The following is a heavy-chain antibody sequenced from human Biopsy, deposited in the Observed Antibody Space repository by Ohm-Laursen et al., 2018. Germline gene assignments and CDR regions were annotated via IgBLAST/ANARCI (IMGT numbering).Heavy chain of an antibody. CDR2: INSSGSTK. V-gene: IGHV3-11*01. D-gene: IGHD2-15*01. CDR1: GFPVSDYC. CDR3: ARAVGIAAAPIDY. J-gene: IGHJ4*02. Sequence: SLRLSCAASGFPVSDYCMSWIRQAPGRGLEWVSDINSSGSTKYHAESVKGRFTISRDNAMNSVYLQMNSLRAEDTAVYYCARAVGIAAAPIDYWGQGTLVTVSS.